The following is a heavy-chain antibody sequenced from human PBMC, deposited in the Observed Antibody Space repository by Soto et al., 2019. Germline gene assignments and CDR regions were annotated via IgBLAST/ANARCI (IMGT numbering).Heavy chain of an antibody. CDR2: IYYDEST. Sequence: QVQLQESGPGLLKPLETLSLTCTVSGVSLNSGHYYWVWIRQSPGKGLSWIASIYYDESTYYNPSRKSRVPIATDKPTTQFSLTLKSVTAADTAVYYWGNVLIGATRHTDVDSWGQGDLVTVSS. V-gene: IGHV4-39*01. J-gene: IGHJ4*02. CDR1: GVSLNSGHYY. CDR3: GNVLIGATRHTDVDS. D-gene: IGHD2-15*01.